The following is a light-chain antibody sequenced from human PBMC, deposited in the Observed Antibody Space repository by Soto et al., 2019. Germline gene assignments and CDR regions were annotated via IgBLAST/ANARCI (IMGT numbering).Light chain of an antibody. Sequence: EIVLTQSPDTLSLSPGEKATLSCRASQSVSNSYLAWYQQKPGQAPRLLIYGAFSRAADVPDRFSGSESGTDFTLTIDRLEPEDFAVYYCQQYASSPRTFGQGTKVEVK. CDR1: QSVSNSY. V-gene: IGKV3-20*01. CDR2: GAF. J-gene: IGKJ1*01. CDR3: QQYASSPRT.